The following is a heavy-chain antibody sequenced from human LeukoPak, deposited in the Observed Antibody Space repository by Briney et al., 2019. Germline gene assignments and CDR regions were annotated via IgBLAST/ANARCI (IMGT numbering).Heavy chain of an antibody. D-gene: IGHD1-7*01. CDR3: ARDDDWNYEDY. J-gene: IGHJ4*02. V-gene: IGHV3-48*04. Sequence: GGSLRLSCAASGFTISNYNMNWVRQAPGKGLEWVSYIDGTISSIIYYVDSVKGRFTISRDNAKKSLYLQMNSLRAEDTAVYYCARDDDWNYEDYWGQGTLVTVSS. CDR1: GFTISNYN. CDR2: IDGTISSII.